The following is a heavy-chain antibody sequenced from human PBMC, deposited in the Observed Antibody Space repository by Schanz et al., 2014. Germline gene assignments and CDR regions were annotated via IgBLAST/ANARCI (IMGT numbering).Heavy chain of an antibody. D-gene: IGHD3-10*01. Sequence: DVQLVESGGGLVQPGRSLRLSCAASGFTFADYAMHWVRQAPGKGLEWVSSISSTSTYLYYADSVKGRFTISRDNSKDTLYLQMSGLTPEDTAVYYCARGPIPIQGVPMDFWGQGTLVTVSS. V-gene: IGHV3-21*01. CDR2: ISSTSTYL. CDR1: GFTFADYA. CDR3: ARGPIPIQGVPMDF. J-gene: IGHJ4*02.